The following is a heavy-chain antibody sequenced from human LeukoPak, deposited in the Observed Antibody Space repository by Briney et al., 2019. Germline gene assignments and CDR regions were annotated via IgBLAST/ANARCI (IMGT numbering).Heavy chain of an antibody. CDR1: GFTFSSYS. Sequence: GGSLRLSCAVSGFTFSSYSMNWVRQAPGKGLEWVSSISSSSSYIYYADSVKGRFTISRDNAKNSLYLQMNSLRAGDTAVYYCARDMLRMATILNWFDPWGQGTLVTVSS. CDR3: ARDMLRMATILNWFDP. D-gene: IGHD5-24*01. CDR2: ISSSSSYI. J-gene: IGHJ5*02. V-gene: IGHV3-21*01.